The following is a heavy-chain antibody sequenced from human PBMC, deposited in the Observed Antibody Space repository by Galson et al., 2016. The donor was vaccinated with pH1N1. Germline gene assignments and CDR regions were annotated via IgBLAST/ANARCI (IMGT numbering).Heavy chain of an antibody. D-gene: IGHD3-16*01. V-gene: IGHV3-15*01. CDR3: RGLNDN. CDR2: IKSKTDGGTT. CDR1: GFTFSNAW. Sequence: SLRLSCAASGFTFSNAWMSWVRQAPGKGLEWVGRIKSKTDGGTTDYAAPVKGRFTPSRDDSKNTRYLQMNSLKIEDTAVSYCRGLNDNWGQGTLVTVSS. J-gene: IGHJ4*02.